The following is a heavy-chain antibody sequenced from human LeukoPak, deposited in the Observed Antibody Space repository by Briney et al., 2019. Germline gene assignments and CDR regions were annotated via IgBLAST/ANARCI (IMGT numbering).Heavy chain of an antibody. CDR2: ISAYNGNT. Sequence: GASVTVSCKASGYTFTSYGISWVRQAPGQGLEWMGWISAYNGNTNYAQKLQGRVTMTTDTSTSTAYMELRSLRSDDTAVYYCARDRGITMVRSHQGGYYYYGMDVWGQGTTVTVSS. J-gene: IGHJ6*02. V-gene: IGHV1-18*01. D-gene: IGHD3-10*01. CDR3: ARDRGITMVRSHQGGYYYYGMDV. CDR1: GYTFTSYG.